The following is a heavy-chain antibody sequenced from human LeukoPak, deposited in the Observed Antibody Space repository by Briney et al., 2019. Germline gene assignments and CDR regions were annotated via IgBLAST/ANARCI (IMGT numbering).Heavy chain of an antibody. CDR2: ISSSGSTI. CDR3: ASRDYDYVWGSYRWGAFDI. Sequence: PGGSLRLSCAASGFTFSDYYMSWIRQAPGKGLEWVSYISSSGSTIYYADSVKGRFTISRDNAKNSLYLQVNSLRAEDTAVYYCASRDYDYVWGSYRWGAFDIWGQGTMVTVSS. J-gene: IGHJ3*02. V-gene: IGHV3-11*01. CDR1: GFTFSDYY. D-gene: IGHD3-16*02.